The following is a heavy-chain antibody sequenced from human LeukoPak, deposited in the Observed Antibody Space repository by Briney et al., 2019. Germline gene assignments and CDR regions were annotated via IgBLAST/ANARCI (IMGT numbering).Heavy chain of an antibody. J-gene: IGHJ4*02. CDR3: ARWGRESSGPYLYHFDY. D-gene: IGHD3-22*01. CDR1: GFTVSSNH. Sequence: PGGSLRLSCAASGFTVSSNHMSWVRQAPGKGLEWVSVIYTGGSTYYADSVKVRFTISRDISKNTLYLQMNSLRAEDTAVYYCARWGRESSGPYLYHFDYWGQGTLVTVSS. V-gene: IGHV3-53*01. CDR2: IYTGGST.